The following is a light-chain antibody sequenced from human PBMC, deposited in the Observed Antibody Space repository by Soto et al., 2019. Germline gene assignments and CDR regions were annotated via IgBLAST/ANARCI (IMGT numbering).Light chain of an antibody. CDR3: EQYSGFWT. J-gene: IGKJ1*01. V-gene: IGKV1-5*03. Sequence: DIQMTQSPSTLSASVGDRVTITCRASQSISGSLAWYQQKPGKAPKLLIYEASKLKSGVPSRFSRSGSRREYTLTSCGRKPVDAAGYYFEQYSGFWTLGEGNSVDI. CDR2: EAS. CDR1: QSISGS.